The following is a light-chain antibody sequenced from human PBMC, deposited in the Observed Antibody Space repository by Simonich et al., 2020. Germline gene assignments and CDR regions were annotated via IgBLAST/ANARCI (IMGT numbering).Light chain of an antibody. CDR2: DAS. J-gene: IGKJ1*01. CDR3: QQYGSSPR. CDR1: QSVGSRY. Sequence: EIVLTQSPGTLSLSPGERATLSFRASQSVGSRYLACYQQKPGLAPRLLIYDASIRATGIPDRFSGSGSGTDFTLTISRLEPEDFAVYYCQQYGSSPRFGQGTKVEIK. V-gene: IGKV3D-20*01.